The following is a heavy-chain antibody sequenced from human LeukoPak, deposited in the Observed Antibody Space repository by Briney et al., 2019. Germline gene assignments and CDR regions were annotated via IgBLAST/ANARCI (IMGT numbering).Heavy chain of an antibody. J-gene: IGHJ4*02. CDR3: ARNSGSGLDY. V-gene: IGHV1-46*01. Sequence: ASVKVSCKASGYTFTNYYMHCVRQAPGQGLEWMGLINPSGGSTSYAQKFQGRVTMTRDTSTSTVYMGLSSLRSEDTAVYYCARNSGSGLDYWGQGTLVTVSS. CDR2: INPSGGST. D-gene: IGHD1-26*01. CDR1: GYTFTNYY.